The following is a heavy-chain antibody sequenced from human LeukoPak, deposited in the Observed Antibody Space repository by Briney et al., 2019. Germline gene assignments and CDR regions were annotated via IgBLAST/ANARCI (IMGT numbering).Heavy chain of an antibody. J-gene: IGHJ4*02. CDR1: GGSISSGSYY. D-gene: IGHD2-15*01. Sequence: SQTLSLTCTVSGGSISSGSYYWSWIRQHPGKGLEWIGYIYNRGSTYYKPSLKSRVTISVDTSKNQFSLKLSSVTAADTAVYYCARDGVAARGFDYWGQGTLVTVSS. CDR3: ARDGVAARGFDY. V-gene: IGHV4-31*03. CDR2: IYNRGST.